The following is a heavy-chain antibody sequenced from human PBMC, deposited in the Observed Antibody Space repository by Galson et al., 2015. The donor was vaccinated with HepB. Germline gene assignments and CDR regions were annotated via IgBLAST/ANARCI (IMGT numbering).Heavy chain of an antibody. Sequence: ETLSLTCAVYGGSFSGYYWSWIRQPPGKGLEWIGEINHSGSTNYNPSLKSRVTISVDTSKNQFSLKLSSVTAADTAVYYCASVGWAPSYSSSSRVYYYYYGMDVWGQGTTVTVSS. CDR1: GGSFSGYY. V-gene: IGHV4-34*01. CDR3: ASVGWAPSYSSSSRVYYYYYGMDV. J-gene: IGHJ6*02. CDR2: INHSGST. D-gene: IGHD6-6*01.